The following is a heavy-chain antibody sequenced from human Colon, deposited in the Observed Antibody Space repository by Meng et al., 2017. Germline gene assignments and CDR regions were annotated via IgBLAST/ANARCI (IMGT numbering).Heavy chain of an antibody. Sequence: VQLQQCGARLLKPSETLSRSCDVYGGSVSRDFCSWIRQTPGKGMEWIGGISEGGGTLYNPSLKSRVFISVDTSNSELTLKLTSVTDADTGVYYCARGQGFLLHYFDNWGQGTLVTVSS. D-gene: IGHD3-22*01. J-gene: IGHJ4*02. V-gene: IGHV4-34*01. CDR1: GGSVSRDF. CDR2: ISEGGGT. CDR3: ARGQGFLLHYFDN.